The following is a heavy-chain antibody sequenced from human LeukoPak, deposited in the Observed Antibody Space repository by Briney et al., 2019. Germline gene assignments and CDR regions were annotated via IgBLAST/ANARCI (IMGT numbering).Heavy chain of an antibody. CDR2: INHSGST. J-gene: IGHJ5*02. D-gene: IGHD2-2*01. Sequence: SETLSLTCAVYGGSFSGYYWSWIRQPPGKGLEWIGEINHSGSTNYNPSLESRVTISVDTSKNQFSLKLSSVTAADTAVYYCARGSSFRSSISIVVVPAANNWFDPWGQGTLVTVSS. CDR1: GGSFSGYY. V-gene: IGHV4-34*01. CDR3: ARGSSFRSSISIVVVPAANNWFDP.